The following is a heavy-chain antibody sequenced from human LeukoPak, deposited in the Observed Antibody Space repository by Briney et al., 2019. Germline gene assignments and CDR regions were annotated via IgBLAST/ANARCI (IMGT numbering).Heavy chain of an antibody. CDR2: INPNSGGT. Sequence: GASVKVSCKASGYTFTGYYMHWVRQAPGQGLEWMGWINPNSGGTNYAQKFQGRVTMTRDTSISTAYMELSRLRSDDTAVYYCARVRGSSPHYYYYYYYMDVWGKGTTVTVSS. D-gene: IGHD6-6*01. V-gene: IGHV1-2*02. CDR1: GYTFTGYY. J-gene: IGHJ6*03. CDR3: ARVRGSSPHYYYYYYYMDV.